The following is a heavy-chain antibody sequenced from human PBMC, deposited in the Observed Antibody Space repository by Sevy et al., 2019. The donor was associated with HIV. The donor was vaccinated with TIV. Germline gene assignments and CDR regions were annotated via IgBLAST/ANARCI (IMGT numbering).Heavy chain of an antibody. CDR1: GFTFSSYP. D-gene: IGHD3-22*01. CDR3: GRDREMGNYYDSSGSIDY. CDR2: ISYDGSNK. V-gene: IGHV3-30*04. J-gene: IGHJ4*02. Sequence: GESLKISCAASGFTFSSYPMQWVRQAPGKGLEWVAVISYDGSNKYYADSVKGRLTISRDNSKNTLYVQMNSLRAEDTAVFYCGRDREMGNYYDSSGSIDYWGQGTLVTVSS.